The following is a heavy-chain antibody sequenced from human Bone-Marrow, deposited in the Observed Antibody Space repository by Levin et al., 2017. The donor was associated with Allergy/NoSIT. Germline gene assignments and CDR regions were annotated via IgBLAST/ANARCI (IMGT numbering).Heavy chain of an antibody. CDR2: LYWDDDK. Sequence: VSGPTLVKPTQTLTLTCTFSGFSRRTTGVGVGWIRQPPGKAVEWLTLLYWDDDKRYSSSLETRLTITQGTSENQVIFTMTNMDPVDTATYYCARAVQYGSSWLGYFDSWGQGILVTVSS. CDR1: GFSRRTTGVG. D-gene: IGHD6-13*01. V-gene: IGHV2-5*02. J-gene: IGHJ4*02. CDR3: ARAVQYGSSWLGYFDS.